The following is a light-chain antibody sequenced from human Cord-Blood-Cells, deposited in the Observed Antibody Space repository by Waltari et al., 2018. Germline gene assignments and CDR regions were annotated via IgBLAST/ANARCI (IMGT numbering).Light chain of an antibody. CDR3: CSYAGSSTYV. CDR2: EGS. Sequence: PLPRPPPVPGPPERSIPTPCTGTSSDVGSNTLVSWYQQHPGKAPKLMIYEGSKRPSGVSNRFSGSKSGNTASLTISGLQAEDEADYYCCSYAGSSTYVFGTGTKVTVL. V-gene: IGLV2-23*01. J-gene: IGLJ1*01. CDR1: SSDVGSNTL.